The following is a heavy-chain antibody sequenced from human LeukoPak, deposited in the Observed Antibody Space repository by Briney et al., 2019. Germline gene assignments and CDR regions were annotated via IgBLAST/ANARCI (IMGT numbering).Heavy chain of an antibody. CDR1: RFTLNNHS. J-gene: IGHJ4*02. Sequence: SLRLSRAPSRFTLNNHSMSWLRQAPPKALEWFSAINYNGDAPYYVYYVKGRFTISRHNYKNTLYLQMNNLKAHDTAITYRPKVGIVGATKTYFDQWGEGTLVTVSS. CDR2: INYNGDAP. D-gene: IGHD1-26*01. V-gene: IGHV3-23*01. CDR3: PKVGIVGATKTYFDQ.